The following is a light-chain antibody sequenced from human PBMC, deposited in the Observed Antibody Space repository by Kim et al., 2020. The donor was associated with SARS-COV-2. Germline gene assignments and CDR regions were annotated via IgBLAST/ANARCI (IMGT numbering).Light chain of an antibody. Sequence: DIVMTQSPATLSLSPGERATLSCRASQSVRSNLAWYQQKPGQAPRLLMYDASTRATAIPARFSGSGSGTEFTLTISSLHSEDFAVYYCQQYNNWPQTFGQGTKLEF. J-gene: IGKJ2*01. CDR3: QQYNNWPQT. CDR1: QSVRSN. V-gene: IGKV3-15*01. CDR2: DAS.